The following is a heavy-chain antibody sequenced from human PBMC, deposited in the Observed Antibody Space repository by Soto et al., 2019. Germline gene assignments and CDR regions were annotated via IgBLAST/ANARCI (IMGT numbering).Heavy chain of an antibody. D-gene: IGHD3-10*01. J-gene: IGHJ6*02. CDR3: ALWGFRDGKNSKYNYSGMDV. V-gene: IGHV1-69*01. CDR1: GGTFNRYT. Sequence: VQLVQSGAEVKKPGSSVKLSCKASGGTFNRYTISWVRQAPGQGLEWMGGIIPIFGTANYAQKFQGRVAIIADESTSAADMELRSLRSEDTAVYYCALWGFRDGKNSKYNYSGMDVWGQGTTVTVSS. CDR2: IIPIFGTA.